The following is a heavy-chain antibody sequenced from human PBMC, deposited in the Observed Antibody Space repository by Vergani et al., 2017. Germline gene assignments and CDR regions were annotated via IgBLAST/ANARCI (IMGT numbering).Heavy chain of an antibody. CDR3: ARAIVVVAATFSYYYGMDV. V-gene: IGHV1-69*04. Sequence: QVQLVQSGAEVKKPGSSVKVSCKASGGTFSSYAISWVRQAPGQGLEWMGRIIPILGIANYAQKFQGRVTMTADKSTSTAYMELSSLRSEDTAVYYCARAIVVVAATFSYYYGMDVWGQGTTVTVSS. CDR1: GGTFSSYA. J-gene: IGHJ6*02. D-gene: IGHD2-15*01. CDR2: IIPILGIA.